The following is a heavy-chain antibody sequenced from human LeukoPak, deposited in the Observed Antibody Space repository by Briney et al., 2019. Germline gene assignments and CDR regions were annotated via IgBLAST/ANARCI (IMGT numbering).Heavy chain of an antibody. Sequence: GGSLRLSCAASGFTFSSYAMSWVRQAPGKGLEWVSAISGSGGSTYYADSVKGRFTISRDNSKNTLYLQMNSLRAEDTAVYYCAKAPGSYCSGGSCYSDYWGQGTLVTVSS. CDR3: AKAPGSYCSGGSCYSDY. CDR2: ISGSGGST. J-gene: IGHJ4*02. V-gene: IGHV3-23*01. CDR1: GFTFSSYA. D-gene: IGHD2-15*01.